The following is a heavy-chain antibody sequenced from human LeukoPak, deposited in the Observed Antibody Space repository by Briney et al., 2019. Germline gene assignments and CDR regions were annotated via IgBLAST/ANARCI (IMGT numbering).Heavy chain of an antibody. V-gene: IGHV4-61*02. D-gene: IGHD1-26*01. CDR3: ARVPRGATYFDH. J-gene: IGHJ4*02. Sequence: SETLSLTCTVSGGSISSGSYFWSWIRQPAGKGLEWIGRIYTSGSTNYNPSLKSRVTISVDTSKNQFSLTLSSVTAEDTAVYYCARVPRGATYFDHWGQGTLVTVSS. CDR1: GGSISSGSYF. CDR2: IYTSGST.